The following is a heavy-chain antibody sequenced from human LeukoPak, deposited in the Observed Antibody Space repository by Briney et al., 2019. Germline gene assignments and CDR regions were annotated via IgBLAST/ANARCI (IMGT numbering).Heavy chain of an antibody. J-gene: IGHJ4*02. CDR1: GFNLSWYW. CDR3: GRGGSYGDY. D-gene: IGHD3-16*01. Sequence: PGGSLRLSCAASGFNLSWYWMHWVRQAPGKGLVWVSRVNLEGSNITYADSVKGRFTSSRDNAKNTLYLQMNRLRVEDTAVYYCGRGGSYGDYWGQGILVTVSS. V-gene: IGHV3-74*01. CDR2: VNLEGSNI.